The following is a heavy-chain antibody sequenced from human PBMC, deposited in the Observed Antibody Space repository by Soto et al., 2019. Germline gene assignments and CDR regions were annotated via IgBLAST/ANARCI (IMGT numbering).Heavy chain of an antibody. Sequence: PSETLSLTCTVSGGSISSSSYYWGWIRQPPGKGLEWIGEINHSGSTNYNPSLKSRVTISVDTSKNQFSLKLSSVTAADTAVYYCARDSHYGMDVWGQGTTVTVSS. CDR1: GGSISSSSYY. V-gene: IGHV4-39*07. CDR3: ARDSHYGMDV. CDR2: INHSGST. J-gene: IGHJ6*02.